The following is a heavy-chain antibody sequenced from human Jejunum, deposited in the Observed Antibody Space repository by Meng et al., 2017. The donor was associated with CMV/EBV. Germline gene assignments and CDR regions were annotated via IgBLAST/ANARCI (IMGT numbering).Heavy chain of an antibody. CDR1: GGSISSRSYY. J-gene: IGHJ1*01. D-gene: IGHD3-10*01. Sequence: QLRLHESGPGLVKPSETLSLTCTVSGGSISSRSYYWGWIRQPPGKGLEWIGSIYYSGSTYYNPSLKSRVTISVDTSKNQFFLKLSSVTAADTAVYHCLRGSGGSVWGQGTLVTVSS. CDR2: IYYSGST. V-gene: IGHV4-39*07. CDR3: LRGSGGSV.